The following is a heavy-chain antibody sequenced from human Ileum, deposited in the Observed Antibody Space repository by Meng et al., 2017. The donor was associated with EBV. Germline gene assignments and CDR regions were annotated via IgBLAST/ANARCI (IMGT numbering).Heavy chain of an antibody. CDR2: IYHSGST. J-gene: IGHJ4*02. CDR1: GGSISSSNW. Sequence: QLQEAGPGLVKPSGTLSLTCAVSGGSISSSNWWSWVRQPPGKGLEWIGEIYHSGSTNYNPSLKSRVTMSVDKSKNQFSLNLSSVTAADTAVYYCARVGQWLPIDYWGQGTLVTVSS. D-gene: IGHD6-19*01. V-gene: IGHV4-4*02. CDR3: ARVGQWLPIDY.